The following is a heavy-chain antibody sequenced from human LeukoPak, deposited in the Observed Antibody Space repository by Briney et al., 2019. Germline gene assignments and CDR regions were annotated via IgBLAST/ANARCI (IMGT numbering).Heavy chain of an antibody. CDR1: GGSISSYY. Sequence: SETLSLTCTVSGGSISSYYWGWIRQPLGKGLESIGSIYYSGSANYNSSLKSRVTISVDKSKNQCSLEVNPVTAADTAVYYCARTATYYYDSSGHPFDSWGQGTLVTVSS. CDR3: ARTATYYYDSSGHPFDS. D-gene: IGHD3-22*01. J-gene: IGHJ4*02. V-gene: IGHV4-59*01. CDR2: IYYSGSA.